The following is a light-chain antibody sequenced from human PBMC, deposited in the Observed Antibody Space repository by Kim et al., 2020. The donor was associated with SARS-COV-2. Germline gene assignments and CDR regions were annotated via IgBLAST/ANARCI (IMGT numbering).Light chain of an antibody. CDR2: QDT. J-gene: IGLJ2*01. CDR1: KVGDKY. CDR3: QAWDSGTAVV. V-gene: IGLV3-1*01. Sequence: VSPEQTASITCSGDKVGDKYVFWYQQKPGQSPVLVIYQDTKRPSGIPERFSASNSGNTATLTISGTQATDEADYYCQAWDSGTAVVFGGGTQLTVL.